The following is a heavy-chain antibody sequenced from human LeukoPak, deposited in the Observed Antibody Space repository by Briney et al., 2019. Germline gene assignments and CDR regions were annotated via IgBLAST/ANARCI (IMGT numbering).Heavy chain of an antibody. D-gene: IGHD2-15*01. CDR1: GFSFSSFW. V-gene: IGHV3-7*01. CDR2: INRGGSRK. CDR3: AREQCSGNSCYYY. Sequence: PGGSPRLSCAASGFSFSSFWMSWVRQAPGKGLEWVANINRGGSRKYYVDSVKGRFTISRDGAKNLLYLQMNSLRAEDAAVYYCAREQCSGNSCYYYWGQGTLVTVSS. J-gene: IGHJ4*02.